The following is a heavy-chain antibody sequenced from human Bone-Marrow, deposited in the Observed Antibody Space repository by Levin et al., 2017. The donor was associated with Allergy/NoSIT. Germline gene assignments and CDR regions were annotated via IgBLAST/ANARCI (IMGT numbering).Heavy chain of an antibody. D-gene: IGHD1-7*01. CDR3: AKGGKLELDWFDP. CDR2: ISYDGSNK. CDR1: GFTFSSYG. Sequence: GESLKISCAASGFTFSSYGMHWVRQAPGKGLEWVAVISYDGSNKYYADSVKGRFTISRDNSKNTLYLQMNSLRAEDTAVYYCAKGGKLELDWFDPWGQGTLVTVSS. J-gene: IGHJ5*02. V-gene: IGHV3-30*18.